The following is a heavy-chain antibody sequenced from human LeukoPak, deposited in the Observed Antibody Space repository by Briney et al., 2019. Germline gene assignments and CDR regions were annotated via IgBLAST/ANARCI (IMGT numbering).Heavy chain of an antibody. CDR2: IIPIFGTA. J-gene: IGHJ6*02. D-gene: IGHD1-1*01. CDR3: ARGKLERGYYYGMDV. Sequence: SVKVSCKASGGTFSSYAISWVRQAPGQGLEWMGGIIPIFGTANYAQKFQGRVTITADESTSTAYMELGSLRSEDTAVYYCARGKLERGYYYGMDVWGQGTTVTVSS. CDR1: GGTFSSYA. V-gene: IGHV1-69*13.